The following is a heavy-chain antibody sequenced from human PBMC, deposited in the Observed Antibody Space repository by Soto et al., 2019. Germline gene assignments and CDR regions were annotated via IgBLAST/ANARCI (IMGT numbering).Heavy chain of an antibody. CDR3: ARSLSSGFVDY. D-gene: IGHD6-25*01. Sequence: WTWIRQPPGKGLEWIGYVYHSGRTNYNPSLKSRVTMSVDTSKDQFSLRLSSLTAADTAVYYCARSLSSGFVDYWGQGTLVIVSS. CDR2: VYHSGRT. V-gene: IGHV4-59*12. J-gene: IGHJ4*02.